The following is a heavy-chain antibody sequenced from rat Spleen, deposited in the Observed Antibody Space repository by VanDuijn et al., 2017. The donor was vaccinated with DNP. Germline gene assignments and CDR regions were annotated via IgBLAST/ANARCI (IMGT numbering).Heavy chain of an antibody. CDR3: ASWAPIAPLSTSNY. J-gene: IGHJ2*01. D-gene: IGHD1-2*01. V-gene: IGHV5-58*01. Sequence: EVQLVETGGGLVQPGRSLKLSCVASGFTFSSYWMFWIRQAPGKGLEWVASINTDGGSTYYPDSVKGRFTISRDNADNTVYLQMSSLRSEDTATYYCASWAPIAPLSTSNYWGQGVMVTVSS. CDR2: INTDGGST. CDR1: GFTFSSYW.